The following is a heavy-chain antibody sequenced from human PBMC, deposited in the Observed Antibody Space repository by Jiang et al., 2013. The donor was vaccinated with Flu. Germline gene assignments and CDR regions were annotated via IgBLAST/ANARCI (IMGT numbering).Heavy chain of an antibody. CDR1: GGSVSSADYY. Sequence: VSGGSVSSADYYWSWIRQPPGKGLEWIGYIYYSGSTYYNPSLKSRVTMSIEMSENQFTLKLSSVTAADTAVYYCARLKYYDSSGYSISPPLDYWGQGTLVTVSS. D-gene: IGHD3-22*01. CDR3: ARLKYYDSSGYSISPPLDY. V-gene: IGHV4-30-4*01. CDR2: IYYSGST. J-gene: IGHJ4*02.